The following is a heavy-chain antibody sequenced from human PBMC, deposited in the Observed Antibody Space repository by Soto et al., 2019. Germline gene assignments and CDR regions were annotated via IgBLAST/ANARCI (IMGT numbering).Heavy chain of an antibody. CDR2: ISYDGSNK. D-gene: IGHD3-22*01. V-gene: IGHV3-30-3*01. CDR3: ARGGLGTMIVVVIPFDY. Sequence: PGGSLRLSWAASGFTFSSYAMHWFRQAPGKGLEWVAVISYDGSNKYYADSVKGRFTISRDNSKNTLYLQMNSLRAEDTAVYYCARGGLGTMIVVVIPFDYWGQGTLVTVSS. J-gene: IGHJ4*02. CDR1: GFTFSSYA.